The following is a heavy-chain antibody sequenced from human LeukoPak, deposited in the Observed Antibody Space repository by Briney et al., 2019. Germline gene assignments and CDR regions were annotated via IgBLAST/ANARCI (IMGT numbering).Heavy chain of an antibody. D-gene: IGHD3-10*01. CDR2: INNDGSDT. Sequence: GGSLRLSCAASGFTFSSYLMHWVRQAPGKGLEWVSRINNDGSDTTYADSVKGRFTVSRDNAKNTLYVEMNSLRADDTAVYYCARGLRGPDYWGQGTLVTVSS. V-gene: IGHV3-74*01. J-gene: IGHJ4*02. CDR1: GFTFSSYL. CDR3: ARGLRGPDY.